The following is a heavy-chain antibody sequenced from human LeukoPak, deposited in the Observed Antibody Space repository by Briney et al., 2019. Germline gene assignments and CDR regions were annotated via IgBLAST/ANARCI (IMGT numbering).Heavy chain of an antibody. Sequence: ASVKVSCKASGYTFTGYYMHWVRQAPGQGLEWMGWINPNSGGTNYAQKFQGRVTMTTDTSTSTANLELRSLRSDDTAVYYCVRGAWGDVIDYWGQGTLVTVSS. CDR2: INPNSGGT. J-gene: IGHJ4*02. CDR3: VRGAWGDVIDY. CDR1: GYTFTGYY. D-gene: IGHD2-21*02. V-gene: IGHV1-2*02.